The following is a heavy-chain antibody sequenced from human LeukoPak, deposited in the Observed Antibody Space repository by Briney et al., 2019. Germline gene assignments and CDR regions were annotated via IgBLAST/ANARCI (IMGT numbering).Heavy chain of an antibody. CDR1: GFTFSSYG. CDR2: ISYDGSNK. V-gene: IGHV3-30*18. J-gene: IGHJ6*02. CDR3: AKEGDYYGMDV. D-gene: IGHD1-26*01. Sequence: GRSLRLSCTASGFTFSSYGMHWVRQAPGKGLEWVAVISYDGSNKDYADSVKGRFTIPRDDSKNTLYLQMNSLRVEDTAVYYCAKEGDYYGMDVWGQGTTVTVSS.